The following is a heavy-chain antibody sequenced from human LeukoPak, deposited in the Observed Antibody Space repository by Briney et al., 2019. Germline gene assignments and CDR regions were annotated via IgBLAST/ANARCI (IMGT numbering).Heavy chain of an antibody. V-gene: IGHV4-34*01. D-gene: IGHD3-22*01. CDR1: GGSFSGYY. CDR3: ARGRRITMIVVVTLDAFDI. CDR2: INHSGGT. J-gene: IGHJ3*02. Sequence: SETLSLTCAVYGGSFSGYYWSWIRQPPGKGLEWIGEINHSGGTNYNPSLKSRVTISVDTSKNQFSLKLSSVTAADTAVYYCARGRRITMIVVVTLDAFDIWGQGTMVTVSS.